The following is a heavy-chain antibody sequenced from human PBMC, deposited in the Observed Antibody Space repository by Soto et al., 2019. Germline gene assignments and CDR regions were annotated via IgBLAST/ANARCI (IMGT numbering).Heavy chain of an antibody. J-gene: IGHJ3*02. CDR3: ARSDSRVLGAALDI. CDR2: ITPFNGNT. CDR1: GYTFTYRY. Sequence: SVKVPCKASGYTFTYRYLHWVRQAPGQALEWMGWITPFNGNTNYAQKFQDRVTITRDRSMSTAYMELSSLRSEDTAMYYCARSDSRVLGAALDIWGQGTMVTVSS. D-gene: IGHD2-15*01. V-gene: IGHV1-45*02.